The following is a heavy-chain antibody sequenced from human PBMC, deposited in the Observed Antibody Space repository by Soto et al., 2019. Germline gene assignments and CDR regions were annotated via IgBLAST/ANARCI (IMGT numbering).Heavy chain of an antibody. Sequence: PGGSLRLSCVGSGFVFKNFAINWVRQPPGKGLEWVSVIRGTGLNTYYAASVKGRFNISRDNSKNTVYLQMDSLKVEDTAGYYCAKRASPANIDNWFDPWGPGTQVTVSS. V-gene: IGHV3-23*01. CDR3: AKRASPANIDNWFDP. CDR2: IRGTGLNT. J-gene: IGHJ5*02. CDR1: GFVFKNFA.